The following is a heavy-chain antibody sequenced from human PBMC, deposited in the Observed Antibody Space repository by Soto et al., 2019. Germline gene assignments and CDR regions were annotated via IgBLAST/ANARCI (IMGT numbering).Heavy chain of an antibody. J-gene: IGHJ3*02. V-gene: IGHV4-31*03. CDR2: TYYSGSN. CDR3: ARDVNQISMVRGVISLHAFDI. D-gene: IGHD3-10*01. Sequence: QVQLQEAGPGLVKPSQTLSLTCTVSGGSIRSGGYYWSWIRQHPGKGLDGIGYTYYSGSNYYNTSLKSRVTISVETSKTLFSLKLSYGTAAETAVYYCARDVNQISMVRGVISLHAFDIWGQGTMVTVSS. CDR1: GGSIRSGGYY.